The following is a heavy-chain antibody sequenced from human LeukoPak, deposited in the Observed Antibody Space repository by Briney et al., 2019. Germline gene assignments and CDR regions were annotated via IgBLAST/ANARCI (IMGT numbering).Heavy chain of an antibody. Sequence: SETLSLTCTVPGGSISSSSYYWGWIRHPPRKGLEWIAIIYYSGSTYYNPSLKSRVTISVDTSKNQFSLKLSSVTAADTAVYYCASPRYCSGGSCYAGGLAFDIWGQGTMVTVSS. CDR3: ASPRYCSGGSCYAGGLAFDI. CDR2: IYYSGST. J-gene: IGHJ3*02. V-gene: IGHV4-39*01. CDR1: GGSISSSSYY. D-gene: IGHD2-15*01.